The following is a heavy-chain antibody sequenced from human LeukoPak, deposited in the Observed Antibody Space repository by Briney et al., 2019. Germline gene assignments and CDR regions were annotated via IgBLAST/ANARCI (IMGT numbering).Heavy chain of an antibody. CDR3: ARDHEYCDSSGYYFAY. CDR1: GYTFTGYY. D-gene: IGHD3-22*01. Sequence: ASVKVSCKASGYTFTGYYMHWVRQAPGQGLEWMGRINPNSGGTNYAQKFQGRVTMTRDTSISTAYMELSRLRSDDTAVYYCARDHEYCDSSGYYFAYWGQGTLVTVSS. J-gene: IGHJ4*02. CDR2: INPNSGGT. V-gene: IGHV1-2*06.